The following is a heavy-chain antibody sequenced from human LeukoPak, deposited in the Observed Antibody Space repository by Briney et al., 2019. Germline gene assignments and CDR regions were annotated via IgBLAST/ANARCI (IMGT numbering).Heavy chain of an antibody. CDR2: IYSGGST. J-gene: IGHJ4*02. CDR1: GFTLSSNY. Sequence: GGSLRLSCAASGFTLSSNYMSWVRQAPGKGLEWVSVIYSGGSTYYPDSVKGRFTISRDNSKKKLYLQMHSLRAEYTAVYYCASNRGSYYGSGSPGRFHYWGQGTLVPVSS. V-gene: IGHV3-66*01. D-gene: IGHD3-10*01. CDR3: ASNRGSYYGSGSPGRFHY.